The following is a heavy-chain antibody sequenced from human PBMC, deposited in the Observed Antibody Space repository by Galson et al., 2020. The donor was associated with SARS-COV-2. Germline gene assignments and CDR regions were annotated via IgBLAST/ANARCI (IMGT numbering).Heavy chain of an antibody. D-gene: IGHD2-8*02. Sequence: TGGSLRLSCVASGFTFSSYAMSWVRQAPGKGLEWVSSVFGRGVNTYYADSVKGRFTISRDNSKNTLSLQMSGLRAEDTAIYYCAKAIAGGVDFDYWGQGTLVTVSS. CDR1: GFTFSSYA. V-gene: IGHV3-23*01. CDR3: AKAIAGGVDFDY. J-gene: IGHJ4*02. CDR2: VFGRGVNT.